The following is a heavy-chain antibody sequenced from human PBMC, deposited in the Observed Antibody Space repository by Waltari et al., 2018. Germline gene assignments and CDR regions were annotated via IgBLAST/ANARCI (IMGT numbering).Heavy chain of an antibody. V-gene: IGHV3-48*03. CDR3: ARGGDCSSTSCYSLYYYYYGMDV. CDR2: ISSSGSTI. D-gene: IGHD2-2*02. CDR1: GFTFSSYE. J-gene: IGHJ6*02. Sequence: EVQLVESGGGLVQPGGSPRLSCAASGFTFSSYEMNWVRQAPGKGLEWVSYISSSGSTIYYADSVKGRFTISRDNAKNSLYLQMNSLRAEDTAVYYCARGGDCSSTSCYSLYYYYYGMDVWGQGTTVTVSS.